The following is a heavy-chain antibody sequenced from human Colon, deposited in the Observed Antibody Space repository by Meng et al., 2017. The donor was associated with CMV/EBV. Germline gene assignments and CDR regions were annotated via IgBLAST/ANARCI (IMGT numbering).Heavy chain of an antibody. Sequence: QLPLGQFGSEVGMPGASVKVSCKASGSSFTGYYIHWVRQAPGQGLEWMGWMDPTTGRTDYAQKFQGTVTMTRDTSISTAYLELSRLTSDDTAVYYCASHSSYVWGSHHWGQGTLVTVSS. CDR2: MDPTTGRT. CDR1: GSSFTGYY. J-gene: IGHJ1*01. D-gene: IGHD3-16*01. V-gene: IGHV1-2*02. CDR3: ASHSSYVWGSHH.